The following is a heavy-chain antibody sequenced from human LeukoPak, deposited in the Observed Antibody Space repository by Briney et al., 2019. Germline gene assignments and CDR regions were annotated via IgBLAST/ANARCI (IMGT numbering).Heavy chain of an antibody. CDR2: ISWDGGST. Sequence: GGSLRLSCAASGFTFDDYAMHWVRQAPGKGLEWVSLISWDGGSTYYADSVKGRFTISRDNSKNSLYLQMSSLRAEDTALYYCAKDRGSYYYYYMDVWGKGTTVTVSS. CDR1: GFTFDDYA. V-gene: IGHV3-43D*03. CDR3: AKDRGSYYYYYMDV. J-gene: IGHJ6*03.